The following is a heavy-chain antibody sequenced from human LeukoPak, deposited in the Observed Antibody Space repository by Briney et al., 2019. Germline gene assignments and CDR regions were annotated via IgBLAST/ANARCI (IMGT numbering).Heavy chain of an antibody. CDR2: VVHSGST. CDR1: GGSISSNKW. CDR3: ARLSSVGQNVFDI. Sequence: PSGTLSLTCAVSGGSISSNKWWSWLRQAPGKGLEWLGEVVHSGSTNYNPSFKSRVTISVDTSKNQFSLKLTSVTAADTAVYYCARLSSVGQNVFDIWGQGTMVTVSS. J-gene: IGHJ3*02. D-gene: IGHD1-26*01. V-gene: IGHV4-4*02.